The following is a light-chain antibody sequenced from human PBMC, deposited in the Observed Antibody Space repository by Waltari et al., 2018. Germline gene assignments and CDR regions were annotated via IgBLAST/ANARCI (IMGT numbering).Light chain of an antibody. CDR1: SSNIGENKE. CDR3: QTYDGRISAWV. J-gene: IGLJ3*02. Sequence: QSVLTQPPSVTGAPGQKVTISCSGGSSNIGENKEDQWYQQFQGNAPKLLIYGSSNRPSGVPDRVSGSKSGTSASLDISGLQAEDEADYYCQTYDGRISAWVFGGGTKLTVL. CDR2: GSS. V-gene: IGLV1-40*01.